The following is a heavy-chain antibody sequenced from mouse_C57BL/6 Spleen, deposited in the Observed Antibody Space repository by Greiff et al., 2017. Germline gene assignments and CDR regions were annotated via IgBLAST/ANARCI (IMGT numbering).Heavy chain of an antibody. CDR2: IYPGDGDT. CDR3: AREPDYGFLMDY. Sequence: QVTLKVSGPELVKPGASVKISCKASGYAFSSSWMNWVKQRPGKGLEWIGRIYPGDGDTNYNGKFKGKATLTADKSSSTAYMQLSSLTSEDSAVYFCAREPDYGFLMDYWGQGTSVTVSS. V-gene: IGHV1-82*01. CDR1: GYAFSSSW. J-gene: IGHJ4*01. D-gene: IGHD2-4*01.